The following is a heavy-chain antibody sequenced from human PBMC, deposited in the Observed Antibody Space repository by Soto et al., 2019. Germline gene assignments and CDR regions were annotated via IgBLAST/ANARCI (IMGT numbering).Heavy chain of an antibody. CDR3: ARCIRGDYYYGMDV. CDR1: GYTFYSHS. V-gene: IGHV1-18*01. Sequence: ASVKVSCKASGYTFYSHSISWVRQAPGQGLEWMGRINGDYGNTQYAQKFRGRVTMTTDTSTTTVYMELTNLRSDDTAVYYCARCIRGDYYYGMDVWGQGTTVTVSS. J-gene: IGHJ6*02. CDR2: INGDYGNT. D-gene: IGHD3-10*01.